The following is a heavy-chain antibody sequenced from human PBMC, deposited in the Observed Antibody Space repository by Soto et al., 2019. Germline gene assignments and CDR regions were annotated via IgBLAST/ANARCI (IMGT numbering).Heavy chain of an antibody. CDR3: ARDASIAAAVSWFDP. CDR2: NIPIFGTA. J-gene: IGHJ5*02. D-gene: IGHD6-13*01. Sequence: SVKVSCKASGGTLSSYAIRWVRQAPGQRLEWMGGNIPIFGTANYAQKFQGRVTITADESTSTAYMELSSQRSEDTAVYYCARDASIAAAVSWFDPWGQGTLVTVSS. CDR1: GGTLSSYA. V-gene: IGHV1-69*13.